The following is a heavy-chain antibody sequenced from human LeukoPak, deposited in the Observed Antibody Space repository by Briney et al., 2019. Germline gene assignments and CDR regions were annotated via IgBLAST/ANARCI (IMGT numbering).Heavy chain of an antibody. CDR1: GFTFSNYW. V-gene: IGHV3-74*03. CDR3: ARDKKSGESSEIDY. D-gene: IGHD3-10*01. CDR2: INRDGSTT. Sequence: GGSLRLSCAASGFTFSNYWVHWVRHAPGEGLGWVSRINRDGSTTKYADSVKGRFTVSRDNAKNTLNLQMNSLGAEDTAVYYCARDKKSGESSEIDYWGQGTLVTVSS. J-gene: IGHJ4*02.